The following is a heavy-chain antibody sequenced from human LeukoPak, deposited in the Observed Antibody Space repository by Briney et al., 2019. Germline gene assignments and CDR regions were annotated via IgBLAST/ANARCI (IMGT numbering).Heavy chain of an antibody. CDR3: ARDRPTEYYYDSSGYKGAFDI. CDR2: ISAYNGNT. CDR1: GYTFTSYG. V-gene: IGHV1-18*01. D-gene: IGHD3-22*01. Sequence: GASVKVSCKASGYTFTSYGISWVRQAPGQGLEWMGCISAYNGNTNYAQKLQGRVTMTTDTSTSTAYMELRSLRSDDTAVYYCARDRPTEYYYDSSGYKGAFDIWGQGTMVTVSS. J-gene: IGHJ3*02.